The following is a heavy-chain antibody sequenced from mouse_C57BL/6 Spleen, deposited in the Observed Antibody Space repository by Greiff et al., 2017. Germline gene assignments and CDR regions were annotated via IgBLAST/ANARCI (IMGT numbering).Heavy chain of an antibody. V-gene: IGHV1-15*01. CDR2: IDPETGGT. CDR1: GYTFTDYE. CDR3: TRDHESSYYAMDY. J-gene: IGHJ4*01. Sequence: VQLQQSGAELVRPGASVTLSCKASGYTFTDYEMHWVKQTPVHGLEWIGAIDPETGGTAYNQKFKGKAILTADKSSSTAYMELRSLTSEDSAVYYCTRDHESSYYAMDYWGQGTSVTVSS.